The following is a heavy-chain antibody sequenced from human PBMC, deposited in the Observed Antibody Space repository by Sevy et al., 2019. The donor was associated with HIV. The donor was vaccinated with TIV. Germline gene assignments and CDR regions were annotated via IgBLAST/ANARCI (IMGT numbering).Heavy chain of an antibody. Sequence: SETLSLTCTVSGGSISSYYWSWIRQPAGKGLEWIGRIYTSGSTNYNPSLKSRVTMSIDTSKNQFSLKLSSVTAAETAVYYCARDGVTMVRGPYWDYWGQGTLVTVSS. CDR2: IYTSGST. CDR3: ARDGVTMVRGPYWDY. V-gene: IGHV4-4*07. J-gene: IGHJ4*02. CDR1: GGSISSYY. D-gene: IGHD3-10*01.